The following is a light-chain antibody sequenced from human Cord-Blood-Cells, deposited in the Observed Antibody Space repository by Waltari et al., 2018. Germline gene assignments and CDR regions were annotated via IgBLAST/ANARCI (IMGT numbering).Light chain of an antibody. CDR3: QQYGSSPYS. CDR2: GAS. CDR1: QRVSSSY. Sequence: EIVLTQSPGTLSLSPGERATHSCRASQRVSSSYLAWYQQKPGQAPRLLIYGASSRATGIPDRFSGSGSGTDFTLTISRLEPEDFAVYYCQQYGSSPYSFGQGTKLEIK. J-gene: IGKJ2*03. V-gene: IGKV3-20*01.